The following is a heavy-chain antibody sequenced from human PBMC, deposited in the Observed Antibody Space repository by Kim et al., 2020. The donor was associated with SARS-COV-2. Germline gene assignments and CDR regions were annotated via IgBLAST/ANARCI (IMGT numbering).Heavy chain of an antibody. V-gene: IGHV3-30-3*01. CDR2: ISYDGSNK. Sequence: GGSLRLSCAASGFTFSSYAMHWVRQAPGKGLEWVAVISYDGSNKYYADSVKGRFTISRDNSKNTLYLQMNSLRAEDTAVYYCARDQESGSYVIDIWGQGTMVTVSS. J-gene: IGHJ3*02. CDR1: GFTFSSYA. D-gene: IGHD1-26*01. CDR3: ARDQESGSYVIDI.